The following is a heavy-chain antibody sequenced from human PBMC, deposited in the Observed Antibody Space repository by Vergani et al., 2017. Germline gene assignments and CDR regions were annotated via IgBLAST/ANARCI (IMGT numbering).Heavy chain of an antibody. CDR2: IIPILGIA. D-gene: IGHD1-26*01. Sequence: QVQLVQSGAEVKKPGSSVKVSCKASGGTFSSYTISWVRQAPGQGLEWMGRIIPILGIANYAQKFQGRVTMTRDTSTSTVYMELSSLRSEDTAVYYCARDGGASGSYYAYWGQGTLVTVSS. CDR3: ARDGGASGSYYAY. V-gene: IGHV1-69*08. CDR1: GGTFSSYT. J-gene: IGHJ4*02.